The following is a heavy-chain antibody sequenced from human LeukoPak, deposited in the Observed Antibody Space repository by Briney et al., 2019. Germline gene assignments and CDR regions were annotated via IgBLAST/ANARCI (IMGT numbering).Heavy chain of an antibody. CDR1: GFTFSGYG. Sequence: PGRSLRLSCAASGFTFSGYGMHWVRQAPGKGLEWVAVISYDGSNKYYVDSVKGRFTISRDNSKNKLYLQMNSLRAEDTAVYYCAKDSSWMDDWGKGTTVTVSS. V-gene: IGHV3-30*18. J-gene: IGHJ6*04. CDR2: ISYDGSNK. CDR3: AKDSSWMDD. D-gene: IGHD6-6*01.